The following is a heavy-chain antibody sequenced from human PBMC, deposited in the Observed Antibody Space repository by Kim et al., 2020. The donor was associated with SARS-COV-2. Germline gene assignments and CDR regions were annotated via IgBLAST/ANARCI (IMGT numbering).Heavy chain of an antibody. Sequence: ASVKVSCKASGYTFTSYGISWVRQAPGQGLEWMGWISAYNGNTNYAQKLQGRVTMTTDTSTSTAYMELRSLRSDDTAVYYCASGSITMVRGVVFDYWGQGTLVTVSS. CDR1: GYTFTSYG. CDR3: ASGSITMVRGVVFDY. V-gene: IGHV1-18*01. CDR2: ISAYNGNT. D-gene: IGHD3-10*01. J-gene: IGHJ4*02.